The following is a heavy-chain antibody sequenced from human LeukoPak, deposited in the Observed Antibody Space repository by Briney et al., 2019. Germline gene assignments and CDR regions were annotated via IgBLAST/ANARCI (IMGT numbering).Heavy chain of an antibody. CDR2: IKQDVSEK. Sequence: PGGSLRLSCAASGFTFSSYWMSWVRQAPGKGLEWVANIKQDVSEKYYVDSVKGRFTISRDNAKNSLYLQMDSLRVEDTAVYYCARDKGGYSYGYDYWGQGTLVTVSS. J-gene: IGHJ4*02. CDR3: ARDKGGYSYGYDY. V-gene: IGHV3-7*01. D-gene: IGHD5-18*01. CDR1: GFTFSSYW.